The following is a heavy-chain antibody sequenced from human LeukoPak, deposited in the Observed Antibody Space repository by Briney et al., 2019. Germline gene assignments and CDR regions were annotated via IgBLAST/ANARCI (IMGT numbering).Heavy chain of an antibody. CDR2: INHSGST. Sequence: PSETLSLTCAVYGGSFSGYYWSWIRQPPGKGLEWIGEINHSGSTNYNPSLKSRVTISVDTSKNQFSLKLSSVTAADTAVYYCARPSFGAPDFDYWGQGTLVTVSS. J-gene: IGHJ4*02. CDR3: ARPSFGAPDFDY. D-gene: IGHD3-3*01. V-gene: IGHV4-34*01. CDR1: GGSFSGYY.